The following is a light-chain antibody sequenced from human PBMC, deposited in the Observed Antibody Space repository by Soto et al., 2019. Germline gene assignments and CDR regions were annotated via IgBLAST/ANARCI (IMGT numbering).Light chain of an antibody. V-gene: IGLV2-14*03. Sequence: QSALTQPASVSGSPGQSITISCTGASTDVDGYDYVSWYQQHPGQAPKLMIYDVNNRPSGVSYRFSGSKSGDTASLTISGLQAEDDADYYCSSYTSSAPFSVFGTGTKVTDL. CDR1: STDVDGYDY. CDR2: DVN. J-gene: IGLJ1*01. CDR3: SSYTSSAPFSV.